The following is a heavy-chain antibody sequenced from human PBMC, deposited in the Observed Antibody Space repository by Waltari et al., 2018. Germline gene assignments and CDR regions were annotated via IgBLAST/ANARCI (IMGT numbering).Heavy chain of an antibody. J-gene: IGHJ3*02. Sequence: EVQLVESGGGSVQPGGSLRLSCAASGFTFMHWVRQAPGKGLVWVSRSDGNGGGTGYADSVTGRFTISRDNAKNTLYLQMNSLRAEDTAVYYCVRGINHAFDIWGQGTMVTVSS. CDR1: GFTF. V-gene: IGHV3-74*01. CDR2: SDGNGGGT. CDR3: VRGINHAFDI.